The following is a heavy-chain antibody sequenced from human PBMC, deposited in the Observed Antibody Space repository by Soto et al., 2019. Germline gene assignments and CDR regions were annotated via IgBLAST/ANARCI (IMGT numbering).Heavy chain of an antibody. Sequence: DVQLLESGGDLVQPGGSLRLSCAASGFTFSSYAMSWVRQAPGKGLEWVSSMSGDGRSSYDADSVQGRFTISRDNSKNTLYLQMNNLRAEDTALYYCAKGPIFGVENIYDDWGQVTLVTVSS. CDR2: MSGDGRSS. D-gene: IGHD3-3*01. CDR3: AKGPIFGVENIYDD. CDR1: GFTFSSYA. J-gene: IGHJ4*02. V-gene: IGHV3-23*01.